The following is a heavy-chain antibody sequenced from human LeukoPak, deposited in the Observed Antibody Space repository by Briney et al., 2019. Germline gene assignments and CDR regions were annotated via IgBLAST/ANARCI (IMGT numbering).Heavy chain of an antibody. CDR2: IYYSGST. Sequence: SQTLSLTCTVSGGSISSGGYYWSWIRQHPGKGLEWIGYIYYSGSTYYNPSLKSRVTISVGTSKNQFSLKLSSVTAADTAVYYWARAPIGGATLDYWAREPWSPSPQ. CDR3: ARAPIGGATLDY. D-gene: IGHD1-26*01. CDR1: GGSISSGGYY. V-gene: IGHV4-31*03. J-gene: IGHJ4*02.